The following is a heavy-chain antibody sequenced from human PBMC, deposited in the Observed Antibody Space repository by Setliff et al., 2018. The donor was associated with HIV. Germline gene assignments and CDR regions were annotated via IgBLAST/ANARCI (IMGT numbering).Heavy chain of an antibody. CDR2: VFYTGFA. D-gene: IGHD5-12*01. CDR3: ARQMPIPGIAITPVDY. V-gene: IGHV4-59*08. Sequence: SETLSLTCTVSGDSIRGYYWSWIRQPPGEGLEWVGYVFYTGFAAYNPSLKSRLTISVDTSKSQFSLTLTSVTAADTAVYYCARQMPIPGIAITPVDYWGQGALVTV. CDR1: GDSIRGYY. J-gene: IGHJ4*02.